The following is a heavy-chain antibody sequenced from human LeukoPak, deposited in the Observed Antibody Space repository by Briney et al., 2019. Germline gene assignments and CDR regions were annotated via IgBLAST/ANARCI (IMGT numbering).Heavy chain of an antibody. D-gene: IGHD6-13*01. V-gene: IGHV2-70*11. J-gene: IGHJ5*02. CDR3: ARTTMVAAAGSKGWFDP. CDR1: GFSLSTIGMC. Sequence: SGPTLVNPTQTLTLTCTFSGFSLSTIGMCVNRIRQPPGKALEWLARIDWDDDKYYTTSLKTRLTISKGTSKNQVVLTMTNMDPVDTATYYCARTTMVAAAGSKGWFDPWGQGTLVTVSS. CDR2: IDWDDDK.